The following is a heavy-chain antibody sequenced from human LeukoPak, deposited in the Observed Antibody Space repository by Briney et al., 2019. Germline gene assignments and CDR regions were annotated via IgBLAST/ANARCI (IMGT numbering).Heavy chain of an antibody. V-gene: IGHV1-8*01. D-gene: IGHD3-16*01. CDR2: MNPNSGNT. J-gene: IGHJ6*02. Sequence: ASVKVSCKASGYTFTSYDINWVRQPTGQGLEWMGWMNPNSGNTGYAQKFQGRVTMTRNTSISTVYMELSSLRSEDTAVYYCARGGPRSYSYYYYGMDVWGQGTTVTVSS. CDR1: GYTFTSYD. CDR3: ARGGPRSYSYYYYGMDV.